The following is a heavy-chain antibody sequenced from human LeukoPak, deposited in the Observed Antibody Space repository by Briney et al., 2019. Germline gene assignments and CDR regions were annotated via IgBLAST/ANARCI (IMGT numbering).Heavy chain of an antibody. Sequence: SETLSLTCTVSGGSLSSSTNYWAWIRQPPAKGLEWIGSISYSGNTHYNSSLQSRVSISVDTSKTQFSLKVRSVTAADTAVYYCARVDIGSGTYYRYYYYMDVWGKGTTVTVSS. J-gene: IGHJ6*03. CDR2: ISYSGNT. V-gene: IGHV4-39*07. CDR3: ARVDIGSGTYYRYYYYMDV. CDR1: GGSLSSSTNY. D-gene: IGHD3-10*01.